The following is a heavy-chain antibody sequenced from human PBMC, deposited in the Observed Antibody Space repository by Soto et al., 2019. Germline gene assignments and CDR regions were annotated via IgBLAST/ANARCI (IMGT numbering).Heavy chain of an antibody. CDR1: GGTFSGYY. V-gene: IGHV4-34*08. CDR2: INHSGTT. D-gene: IGHD3-10*01. CDR3: ASTAGILLWFGELRYYFDF. Sequence: QVHLQQWGAGLLKPSETLSLTCAVYGGTFSGYYWSWIRQPPGKGLEWIGEINHSGTTNYNPSLKSRVTISMDTSNNQFSRKHGSVTAADTAVYYCASTAGILLWFGELRYYFDFWGQGTLVTV. J-gene: IGHJ4*02.